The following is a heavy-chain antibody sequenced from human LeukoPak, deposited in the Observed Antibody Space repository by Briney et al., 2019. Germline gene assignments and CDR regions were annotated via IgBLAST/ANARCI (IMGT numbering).Heavy chain of an antibody. CDR1: GFTFSSYS. D-gene: IGHD2-15*01. J-gene: IGHJ6*02. Sequence: GGSLRLSCAASGFTFSSYSMNWVRQAPGKGLEWVSSISSSSYIYYADSVKGRFTISRDNAKNSLYLQMNSLRAEDTAVYYCASGLPPASIYGMDVWGQGTTVTVSS. CDR3: ASGLPPASIYGMDV. CDR2: ISSSSYI. V-gene: IGHV3-21*01.